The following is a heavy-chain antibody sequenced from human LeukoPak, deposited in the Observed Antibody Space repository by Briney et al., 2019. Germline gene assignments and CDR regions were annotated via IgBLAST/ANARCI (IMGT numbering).Heavy chain of an antibody. CDR3: ARFILGCSGGSCYYYYGMDV. CDR2: IIPILGIA. CDR1: GGTFSSYA. Sequence: GSSVKVSCKASGGTFSSYAISWVRQAPGQGLEWMGRIIPILGIANYAQKFQGRVTITADKSTSTAYMELSSLRSEDTAVYYCARFILGCSGGSCYYYYGMDVWGQGTTVTVSS. J-gene: IGHJ6*02. V-gene: IGHV1-69*04. D-gene: IGHD2-15*01.